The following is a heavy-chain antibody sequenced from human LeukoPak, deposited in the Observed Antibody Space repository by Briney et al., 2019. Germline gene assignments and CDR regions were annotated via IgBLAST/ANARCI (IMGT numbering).Heavy chain of an antibody. CDR2: IRSKTFGGTA. Sequence: PGGSLRLSCAASGFTFSSYEMNWVRQAPGKGLEWVGFIRSKTFGGTAEYAASVKGRFTISRDDSKSIAYLQMNSLKTEDTAVYYCCRARITLVRGVIQNAAFGYWGQGTLVTVSS. CDR3: CRARITLVRGVIQNAAFGY. J-gene: IGHJ4*02. V-gene: IGHV3-49*04. CDR1: GFTFSSYE. D-gene: IGHD3-10*01.